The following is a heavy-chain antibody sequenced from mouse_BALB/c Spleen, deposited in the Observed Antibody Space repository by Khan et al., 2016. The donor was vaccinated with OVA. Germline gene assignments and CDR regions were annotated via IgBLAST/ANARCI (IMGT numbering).Heavy chain of an antibody. J-gene: IGHJ3*01. D-gene: IGHD2-3*01. Sequence: QVQLQQPGAELVRPGASVKLSCKASGYTFTSYWMNWVKQRPGQGLEWIGMIDPSDSETHYNQMFKDKATLTVDTSSSTAYMQLSSLKYEDSAVYYSAEGGYDTSFAYWGQGTLVTVSA. CDR1: GYTFTSYW. V-gene: IGHV1-61*01. CDR3: AEGGYDTSFAY. CDR2: IDPSDSET.